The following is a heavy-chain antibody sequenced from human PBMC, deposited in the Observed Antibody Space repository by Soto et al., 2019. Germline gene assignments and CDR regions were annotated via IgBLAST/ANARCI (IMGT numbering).Heavy chain of an antibody. V-gene: IGHV3-15*07. Sequence: PGGSLRLSCAASGFTFSDTWMSWVRQAPGKGLEWVGRIKNRPYGGTADYAAPVKGRFTISADKSISIAYLQWSSLKASDTAMYYCARGSHRAPVQKGVRQYYYYRIDVWGQGTTVTVSS. CDR1: GFTFSDTW. CDR2: IKNRPYGGTA. CDR3: ARGSHRAPVQKGVRQYYYYRIDV. J-gene: IGHJ6*02. D-gene: IGHD1-1*01.